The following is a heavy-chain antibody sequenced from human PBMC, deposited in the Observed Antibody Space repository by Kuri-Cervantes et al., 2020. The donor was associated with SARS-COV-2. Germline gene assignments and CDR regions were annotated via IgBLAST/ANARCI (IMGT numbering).Heavy chain of an antibody. V-gene: IGHV4-30-2*01. D-gene: IGHD2-2*01. Sequence: SETLSLTCTVSGGSISSGGYYWSWIRQPPGKGLEWIGYIYHSGSTYYNPSLKSRVTISVDRSKNQFSLKLSSVTAADTAVYYCARGRPPIYLGYCSSTSCHRYYFDYWGQGTLVTVSS. J-gene: IGHJ4*02. CDR3: ARGRPPIYLGYCSSTSCHRYYFDY. CDR1: GGSISSGGYY. CDR2: IYHSGST.